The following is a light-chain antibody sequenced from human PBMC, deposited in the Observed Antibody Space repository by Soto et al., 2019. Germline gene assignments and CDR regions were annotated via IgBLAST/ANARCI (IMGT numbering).Light chain of an antibody. CDR1: QSVSDN. CDR3: QQYNDWPLT. CDR2: GAF. Sequence: EILMTQSPVTLSVSPGERVTLSCRASQSVSDNLAWYQQKPGQALSLLIYGAFTRATGVPARFSGAGSGTEFTLTISSLQSEDFALYYCQQYNDWPLTFGQGTKVDIK. J-gene: IGKJ1*01. V-gene: IGKV3-15*01.